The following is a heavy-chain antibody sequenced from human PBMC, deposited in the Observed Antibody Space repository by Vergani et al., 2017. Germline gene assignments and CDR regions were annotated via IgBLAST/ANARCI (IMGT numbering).Heavy chain of an antibody. J-gene: IGHJ4*02. CDR1: GFTFDDYA. Sequence: EVQLVESGGVVVQPGGSLRLSCAASGFTFDDYAMHWVRQAPGKGLEWVSLISWDGGSTYYADSVKGRFTISRDNSKNSLYLQMNSLRTEDTAFYYCAKGGIAARLRIDYWGQGTLVTVSS. CDR3: AKGGIAARLRIDY. V-gene: IGHV3-43D*03. D-gene: IGHD6-13*01. CDR2: ISWDGGST.